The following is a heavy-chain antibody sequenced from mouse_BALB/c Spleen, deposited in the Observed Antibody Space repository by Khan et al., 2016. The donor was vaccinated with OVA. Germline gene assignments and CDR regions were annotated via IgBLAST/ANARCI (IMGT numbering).Heavy chain of an antibody. D-gene: IGHD1-1*01. CDR1: GFTFSNFG. J-gene: IGHJ2*01. Sequence: EVELVESGGGLVQPGGSRKLSCVASGFTFSNFGMHWVRQAPEKGLEWVAYISGDSSTIYYTDTVKGRFTISRDNPKNPLFLQLTSLGSDDMAMYYCARSFFYGYYLDQWGQGTTLTVSS. CDR3: ARSFFYGYYLDQ. V-gene: IGHV5-17*02. CDR2: ISGDSSTI.